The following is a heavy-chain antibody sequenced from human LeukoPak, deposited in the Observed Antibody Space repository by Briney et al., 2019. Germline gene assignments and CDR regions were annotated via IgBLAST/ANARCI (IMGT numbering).Heavy chain of an antibody. CDR2: IYYSGST. CDR3: ATCSSTSYYYYYMDV. D-gene: IGHD2-2*01. CDR1: GGSISSHY. J-gene: IGHJ6*03. Sequence: PSETLSLTCTVSGGSISSHYWSWIRQPPGKGLEWIGYIYYSGSTNYNPSLKSRVAISVDTSKNQFSLKLSSVTAADSAVYYCATCSSTSYYYYYMDVWGKGTTVTVSS. V-gene: IGHV4-59*11.